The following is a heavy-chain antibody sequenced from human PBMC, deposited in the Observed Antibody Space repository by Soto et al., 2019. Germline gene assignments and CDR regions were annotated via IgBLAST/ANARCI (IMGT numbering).Heavy chain of an antibody. CDR1: GCTFGDYA. V-gene: IGHV3-49*03. J-gene: IGHJ6*03. D-gene: IGHD2-21*02. Sequence: GGSLRLSCTASGCTFGDYAMSWFRQAPGKGLEWVGFIRSKAYGGTTEYAASVKGRFTISRDDSKSIAYLQMNSLKTEDTAVYYCTRVRGGDTNYYYYYYYMDVWGKGTTVTVSS. CDR3: TRVRGGDTNYYYYYYYMDV. CDR2: IRSKAYGGTT.